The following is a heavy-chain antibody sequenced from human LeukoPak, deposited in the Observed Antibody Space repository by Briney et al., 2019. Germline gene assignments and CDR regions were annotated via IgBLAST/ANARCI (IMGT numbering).Heavy chain of an antibody. CDR1: GGSVTSGPNY. Sequence: PSQTLSLTCSVSGGSVTSGPNYWNWIRRPAGKGLEWIVRIETSGRVNYNPSLKSRVTVYLDTHNNLVSLQLTSVTAADTAVYYCARDRGNGDYGDYFDSWGQGTQVTVSS. CDR2: IETSGRV. J-gene: IGHJ4*02. D-gene: IGHD4-17*01. CDR3: ARDRGNGDYGDYFDS. V-gene: IGHV4-61*02.